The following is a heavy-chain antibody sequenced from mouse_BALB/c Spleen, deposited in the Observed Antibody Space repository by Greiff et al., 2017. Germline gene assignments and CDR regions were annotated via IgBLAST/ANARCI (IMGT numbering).Heavy chain of an antibody. D-gene: IGHD1-1*01. V-gene: IGHV5-9-4*01. CDR2: ISSGGSYT. CDR3: ARDYGSRRGFAY. J-gene: IGHJ3*01. Sequence: EVQGVESGGGLVKPGGSLKLSCAASGFTFSSYAMSWVRQSPEKRLEWVAEISSGGSYTYYPDTVTGRFTISRDNAKNTLYLEMSSLRSEDTAMYYCARDYGSRRGFAYWGQGTLVTVSA. CDR1: GFTFSSYA.